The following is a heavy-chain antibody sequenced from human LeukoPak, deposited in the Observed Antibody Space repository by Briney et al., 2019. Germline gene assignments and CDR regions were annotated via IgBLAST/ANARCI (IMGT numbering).Heavy chain of an antibody. V-gene: IGHV3-23*01. D-gene: IGHD5-24*01. J-gene: IGHJ4*02. CDR1: GFSFSSYA. CDR3: AKDRDGYSPEY. CDR2: MSGSGGNT. Sequence: GGSLRLSCAASGFSFSSYAMSWVRQAPGKGLEWVSAMSGSGGNTYYADSVKGRFTMSRDNSKNTLYLQMNSLRAEDTAVYYCAKDRDGYSPEYWGQGTPVTVSS.